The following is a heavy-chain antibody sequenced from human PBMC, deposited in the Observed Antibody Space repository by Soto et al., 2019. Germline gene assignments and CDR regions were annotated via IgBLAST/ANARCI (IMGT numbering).Heavy chain of an antibody. CDR1: GGTFSSYA. V-gene: IGHV1-69*06. Sequence: GASVKVSCKASGGTFSSYAISWVRQAPGQGLEWMGGIIPIFGTANYAQKFQGRVTITADKSTSTAYMELSSLRSEDTAVYYCARCRGDCDSSGYYFVYWGQGTLVTVSS. J-gene: IGHJ4*02. D-gene: IGHD3-22*01. CDR3: ARCRGDCDSSGYYFVY. CDR2: IIPIFGTA.